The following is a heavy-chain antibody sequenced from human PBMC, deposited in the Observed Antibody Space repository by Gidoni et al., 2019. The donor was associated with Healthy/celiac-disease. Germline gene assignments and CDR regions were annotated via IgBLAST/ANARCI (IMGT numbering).Heavy chain of an antibody. V-gene: IGHV1-69*02. CDR2: IIPILGIA. Sequence: QVQLVQSGAEVKKPGSSVKVSCKASGGTFSSYTISWVRQAPGQGLEWMGRIIPILGIANYAQKCQGRVTITADKSTSTAYMELSSLRSEDTAVYYCARGQMATIEPAFDIWGQGTMVTVSS. J-gene: IGHJ3*02. CDR1: GGTFSSYT. CDR3: ARGQMATIEPAFDI. D-gene: IGHD5-12*01.